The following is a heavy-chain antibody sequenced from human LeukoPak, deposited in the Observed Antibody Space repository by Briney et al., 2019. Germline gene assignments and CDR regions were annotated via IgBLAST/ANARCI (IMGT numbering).Heavy chain of an antibody. CDR2: ISGSGGST. Sequence: GGSLRLSCAASGFTFSSYAMSWVRQAPGKGLEWVSAISGSGGSTYYADSVKGRFTISRDNSKNTLYLQMNSLRAEDTAVYYCARRTINWNYGIFDYWGQGTLVTVSS. CDR3: ARRTINWNYGIFDY. V-gene: IGHV3-23*01. CDR1: GFTFSSYA. D-gene: IGHD1-7*01. J-gene: IGHJ4*02.